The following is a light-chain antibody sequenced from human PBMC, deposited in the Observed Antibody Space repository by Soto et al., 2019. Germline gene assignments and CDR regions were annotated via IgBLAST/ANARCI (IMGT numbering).Light chain of an antibody. CDR2: GNS. J-gene: IGLJ3*02. CDR1: SSNIGAGYD. V-gene: IGLV1-40*01. Sequence: QSVLTQPPSVSGAPGQRVTISCTGSSSNIGAGYDVHWCQQLPGTAPKLLIYGNSNRPSGVPDRFSGSKSGTSASLAITGLQAEDEADYYCQSYDSSQSGWVFGGGTKVTVL. CDR3: QSYDSSQSGWV.